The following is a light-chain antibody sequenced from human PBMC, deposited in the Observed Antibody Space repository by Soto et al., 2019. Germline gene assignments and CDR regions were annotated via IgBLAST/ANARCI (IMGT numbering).Light chain of an antibody. V-gene: IGLV2-14*01. CDR1: SSDVGAYNY. CDR3: SSYTSNSTPV. CDR2: DVN. J-gene: IGLJ2*01. Sequence: QSALTQPASVSGSPGQSITISCTGTSSDVGAYNYVSWYQQHPGKAPRLMIYDVNNRPSGVSNRFSGSKSDNTASLTISGLQAEDEADYYCSSYTSNSTPVFGGGTKLTVL.